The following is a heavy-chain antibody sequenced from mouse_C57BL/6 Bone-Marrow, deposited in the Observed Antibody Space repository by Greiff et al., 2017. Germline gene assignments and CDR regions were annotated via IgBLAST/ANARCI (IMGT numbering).Heavy chain of an antibody. Sequence: DVKLVESGGGLVQPGESLKLSCESNEYEFPSHDMSWVRKTPEKRLELVAAINSDGGSTYYPDTMERRFIISRDNTKKTLYLQMSSLRSEDTALYYCARRRRLRRRDYAMDYWGQGTSVTVSS. CDR2: INSDGGST. J-gene: IGHJ4*01. V-gene: IGHV5-2*03. CDR1: EYEFPSHD. D-gene: IGHD2-2*01. CDR3: ARRRRLRRRDYAMDY.